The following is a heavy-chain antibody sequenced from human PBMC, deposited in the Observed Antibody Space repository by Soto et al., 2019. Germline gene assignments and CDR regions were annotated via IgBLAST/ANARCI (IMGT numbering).Heavy chain of an antibody. CDR3: ARAVPQTDISMVAGPFYI. V-gene: IGHV4-59*01. J-gene: IGHJ3*02. D-gene: IGHD2-21*02. Sequence: TETLSLTCTISGGSNSIYFWSWVRQPPGKGLEWIGYIYYNGRTNYNPSLKIRVTISVDTSKIQFSLKLRSVTAADTAMYFCARAVPQTDISMVAGPFYIWGQGTMVT. CDR1: GGSNSIYF. CDR2: IYYNGRT.